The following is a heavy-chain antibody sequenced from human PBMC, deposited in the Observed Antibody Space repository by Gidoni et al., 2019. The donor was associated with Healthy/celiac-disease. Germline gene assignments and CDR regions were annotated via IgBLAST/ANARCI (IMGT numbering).Heavy chain of an antibody. V-gene: IGHV3-23*01. J-gene: IGHJ4*02. CDR3: AKGWTAARLLFDY. Sequence: EVQLLASGGGLVQPGGSLRLSCAASGFTFSSYAMGWVRQAPGKGLEWVSAISGSGGSTYYADSVKGRFTISRDNSKNTLYLQMNSLRAEDTAVYYCAKGWTAARLLFDYWGQGTLVTVSS. D-gene: IGHD6-6*01. CDR1: GFTFSSYA. CDR2: ISGSGGST.